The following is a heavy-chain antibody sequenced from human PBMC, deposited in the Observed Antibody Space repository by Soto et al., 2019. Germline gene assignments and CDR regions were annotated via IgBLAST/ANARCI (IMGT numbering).Heavy chain of an antibody. CDR2: ISGSGGST. CDR1: GFTFSSYA. Sequence: PGGSLRLSCAASGFTFSSYAMSWVRQAPGKGLEWVSAISGSGGSTYYADSVKGRFTISRDNSKNTLYLQMNSLRAEDTAVYYCAKALRGSGSSKSGFDYWGQGTLVPVSS. D-gene: IGHD1-26*01. V-gene: IGHV3-23*01. J-gene: IGHJ4*02. CDR3: AKALRGSGSSKSGFDY.